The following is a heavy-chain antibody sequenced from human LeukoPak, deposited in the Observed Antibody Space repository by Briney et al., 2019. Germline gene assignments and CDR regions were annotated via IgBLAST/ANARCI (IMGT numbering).Heavy chain of an antibody. CDR1: GGSLSSYY. J-gene: IGHJ4*02. Sequence: NSSETPSLTCTVSGGSLSSYYWSWLRQPPGQGLEWIAYIYYTGSTDYNPSLKSRVTISGDMSKNQFSLNLNSVTAADTAIYYCARTPRRGGFDYWGQGILVTVSS. V-gene: IGHV4-59*01. CDR2: IYYTGST. D-gene: IGHD3-10*01. CDR3: ARTPRRGGFDY.